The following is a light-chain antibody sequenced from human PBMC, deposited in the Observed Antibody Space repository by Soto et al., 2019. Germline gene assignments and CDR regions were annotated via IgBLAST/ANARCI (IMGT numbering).Light chain of an antibody. V-gene: IGLV2-14*03. CDR3: SSSATGNTSHVV. Sequence: QSALTQPASVSGSPGQSITISCTGTSSDVGNSDYVSWYQHHPGKAPKLMISGVTNRPSGVSNRFSGSKSGNTASLTISGLQAEDEADYYCSSSATGNTSHVVFGGETKLTVL. J-gene: IGLJ2*01. CDR1: SSDVGNSDY. CDR2: GVT.